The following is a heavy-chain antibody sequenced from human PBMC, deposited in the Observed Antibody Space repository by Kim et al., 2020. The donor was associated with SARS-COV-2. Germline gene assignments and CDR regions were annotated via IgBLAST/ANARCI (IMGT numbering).Heavy chain of an antibody. CDR1: GFTFSSYA. D-gene: IGHD4-17*01. CDR2: ISYDGSNK. J-gene: IGHJ4*02. CDR3: ARDADYGDYLFDY. V-gene: IGHV3-30*04. Sequence: GGSLRLSCAASGFTFSSYAMHWVRQAPGKGLEWVAVISYDGSNKYYADSVKGRFTISRDNSKNTLYLQMNSLRAEDTAVYYCARDADYGDYLFDYWGQGT.